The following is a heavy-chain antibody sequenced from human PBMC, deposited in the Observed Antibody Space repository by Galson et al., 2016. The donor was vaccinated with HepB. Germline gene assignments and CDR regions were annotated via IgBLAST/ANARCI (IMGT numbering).Heavy chain of an antibody. Sequence: SSAAQWVRQTRGQRLEWIGWIVVGSGDTNSAQKFQERVTITRDMSTSTAYMELSSLRSEDTAVYYCAADRYCGGNCYSSDAFDIWGQGTMVTVSS. V-gene: IGHV1-58*01. D-gene: IGHD2-21*01. J-gene: IGHJ3*02. CDR1: SSA. CDR2: IVVGSGDT. CDR3: AADRYCGGNCYSSDAFDI.